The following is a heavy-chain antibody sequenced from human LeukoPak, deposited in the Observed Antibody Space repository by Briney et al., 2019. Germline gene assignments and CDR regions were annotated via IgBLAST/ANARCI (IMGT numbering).Heavy chain of an antibody. CDR2: MNSDVSSR. D-gene: IGHD3-10*01. CDR3: AREYRSGDFDY. V-gene: IGHV3-74*01. CDR1: GFTFSSYW. J-gene: IGHJ4*02. Sequence: GGSLRLSCAASGFTFSSYWMHWVRQAPGKGLVWLLVSRMNSDVSSRSYADSVKGRFTISRDNAKNTLYLQMNSLRAEDTAVYYCAREYRSGDFDYWGQGTLVTVSS.